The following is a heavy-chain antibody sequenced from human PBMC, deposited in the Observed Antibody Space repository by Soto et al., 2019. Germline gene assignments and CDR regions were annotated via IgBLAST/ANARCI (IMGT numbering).Heavy chain of an antibody. D-gene: IGHD3-22*01. CDR3: ARGWGYDSNDYYYAY. CDR1: GGTLSRHA. CDR2: IIPIFGTA. J-gene: IGHJ4*02. Sequence: QVQLVQSGAEVRKPGSSVKVSCKASGGTLSRHAISGVRQAPGQGLDWMGGIIPIFGTANHAQKFQGRVTIIADESTSTVYMELSSLRSEDTAMYYCARGWGYDSNDYYYAYWGQGTLVIVSS. V-gene: IGHV1-69*01.